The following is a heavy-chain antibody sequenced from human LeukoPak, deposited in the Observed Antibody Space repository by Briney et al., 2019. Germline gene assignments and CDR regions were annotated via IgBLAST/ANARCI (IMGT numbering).Heavy chain of an antibody. CDR1: GYSFTSYW. J-gene: IGHJ4*02. CDR3: ARQGRYCSSTSCSYFFDY. V-gene: IGHV5-10-1*01. CDR2: IDPSDSYT. D-gene: IGHD2-2*01. Sequence: GASLQISCKGSGYSFTSYWISWVRQMPGKGLEWMGRIDPSDSYTNYSPSFQGHVTISADKSISTAYLQWSSLKASDTAMYYCARQGRYCSSTSCSYFFDYWGQGTLVTVSS.